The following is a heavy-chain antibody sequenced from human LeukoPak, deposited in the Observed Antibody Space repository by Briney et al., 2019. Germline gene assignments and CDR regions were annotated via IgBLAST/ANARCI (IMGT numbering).Heavy chain of an antibody. CDR2: ISAYNGNT. CDR1: GYTFTSYG. CDR3: ARGEIRYYYDSSGYYGY. Sequence: ASVKVSCKASGYTFTSYGISWVRQAPGQGLEWMGWISAYNGNTNYAQKLQGRVTMTTDTSTSTAYMELRSLRSDDTAVYCCARGEIRYYYDSSGYYGYWGQGTLVTVSS. J-gene: IGHJ4*02. V-gene: IGHV1-18*01. D-gene: IGHD3-22*01.